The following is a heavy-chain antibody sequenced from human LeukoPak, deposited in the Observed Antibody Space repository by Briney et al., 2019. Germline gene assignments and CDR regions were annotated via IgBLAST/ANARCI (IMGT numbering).Heavy chain of an antibody. J-gene: IGHJ3*02. CDR3: ARDRSNGVTTLSSGAFDI. CDR1: GFIFSSYS. CDR2: ISGGSSTI. D-gene: IGHD4-17*01. V-gene: IGHV3-48*04. Sequence: PGGSLRLSCTASGFIFSSYSMNWVRQAPGKGLEWVSYISGGSSTIYYADSVKGRFTISRDNAKNSLYLQMNSLRAEDTAVYYCARDRSNGVTTLSSGAFDIWGQGTMVTVSS.